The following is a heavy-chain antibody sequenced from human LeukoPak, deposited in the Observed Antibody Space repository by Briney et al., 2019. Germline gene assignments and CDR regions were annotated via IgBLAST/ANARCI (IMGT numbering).Heavy chain of an antibody. D-gene: IGHD6-19*01. CDR2: IYSGGST. V-gene: IGHV3-66*01. Sequence: GGSLRLSCAASGFTVSSNYMSWVRQAPGKGLEWVSVIYSGGSTYYADSVKGRFTISRDNSKNTLYLQMNSLRAEDTAAYYCARTQTGYSSGWYDKVYFDYWGQGTLVTVSS. CDR3: ARTQTGYSSGWYDKVYFDY. J-gene: IGHJ4*02. CDR1: GFTVSSNY.